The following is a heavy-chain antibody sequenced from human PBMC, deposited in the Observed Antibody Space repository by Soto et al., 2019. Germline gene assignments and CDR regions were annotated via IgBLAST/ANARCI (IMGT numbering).Heavy chain of an antibody. Sequence: QVQLQQWGAGLLKPSETLSLTCAVCGGSFSGYYWSWIRQPPGKGLEWIGEINHSGSTNYNPSLKSRVTISVDTSKNQFSLKLSSVTAADTAVYYCARSDTAMVRGGWFDPWGQGTLVTVSS. J-gene: IGHJ5*02. CDR2: INHSGST. CDR3: ARSDTAMVRGGWFDP. D-gene: IGHD5-18*01. V-gene: IGHV4-34*01. CDR1: GGSFSGYY.